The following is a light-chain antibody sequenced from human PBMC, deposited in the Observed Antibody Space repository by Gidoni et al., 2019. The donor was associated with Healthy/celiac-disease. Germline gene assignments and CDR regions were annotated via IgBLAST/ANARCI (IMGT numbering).Light chain of an antibody. Sequence: DIQMTQSPSSLSASVGDRVTITCQASQDISNYLNWYQQKPGKAPKLLIYDASNLETGVPSRFSGSGSGTDFTFTISSLQPEDIATYYCQPYDNLPPLTFXGXTKVEIQ. J-gene: IGKJ4*02. CDR2: DAS. CDR3: QPYDNLPPLT. CDR1: QDISNY. V-gene: IGKV1-33*01.